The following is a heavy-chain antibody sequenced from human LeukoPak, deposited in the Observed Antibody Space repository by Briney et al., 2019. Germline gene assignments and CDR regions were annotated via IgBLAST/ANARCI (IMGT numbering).Heavy chain of an antibody. Sequence: GGSLRLSCAASGFTFSSYAMSWVRQAPGKGLEWVSAISGSGGSTYYADSVKGRFTISRDNSKNTLYLQMNSLRAEDTAVYYCAKDLVVQQWLVLKAPFDYWGRGTLVTVSS. CDR2: ISGSGGST. J-gene: IGHJ4*02. CDR3: AKDLVVQQWLVLKAPFDY. V-gene: IGHV3-23*01. CDR1: GFTFSSYA. D-gene: IGHD6-19*01.